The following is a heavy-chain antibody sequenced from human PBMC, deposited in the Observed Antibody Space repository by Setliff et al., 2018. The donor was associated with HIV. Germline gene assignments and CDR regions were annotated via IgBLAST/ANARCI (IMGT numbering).Heavy chain of an antibody. Sequence: GGSLRLSCAASGFIFSDYYMSWIRQAPGKGLEWLSYISNSVSTKYYADSVKGRFTISRDNAKNSLYLQMNSLRAEDTAVYYCARSEFMGWLFFDYWGQGTLVTVSS. CDR2: ISNSVSTK. CDR1: GFIFSDYY. J-gene: IGHJ4*02. D-gene: IGHD3-3*01. CDR3: ARSEFMGWLFFDY. V-gene: IGHV3-11*04.